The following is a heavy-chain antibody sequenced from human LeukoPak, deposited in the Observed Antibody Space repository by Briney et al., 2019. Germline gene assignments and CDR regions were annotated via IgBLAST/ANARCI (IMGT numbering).Heavy chain of an antibody. CDR3: AKEVTGVGATGTFDS. J-gene: IGHJ3*02. Sequence: AMSLSLYCAASGFTFDDYAMHWVGQAPGKGLEWVSGISWNSGSIGYAVSVRGRFTISRDNAKDYLYLQMNSLSAEDMALYYCAKEVTGVGATGTFDSWGQGTMVTASS. CDR1: GFTFDDYA. D-gene: IGHD1-26*01. V-gene: IGHV3-9*03. CDR2: ISWNSGSI.